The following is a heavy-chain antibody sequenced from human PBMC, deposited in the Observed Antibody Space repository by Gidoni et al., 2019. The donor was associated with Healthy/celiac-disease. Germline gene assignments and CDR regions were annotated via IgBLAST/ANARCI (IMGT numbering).Heavy chain of an antibody. D-gene: IGHD1-26*01. CDR3: ARGRSGSSSYYFDY. V-gene: IGHV1-69*01. Sequence: QVQLVQSGAEVKKPGSSVKVSCKASGGTFSSYAISWVRQAPGQGLEWMGGIIPIFGTANYAKKFQGRVTITADESTSTAYMELSSLRSEETAVYYCARGRSGSSSYYFDYWGQGTLVTVSS. CDR2: IIPIFGTA. J-gene: IGHJ4*02. CDR1: GGTFSSYA.